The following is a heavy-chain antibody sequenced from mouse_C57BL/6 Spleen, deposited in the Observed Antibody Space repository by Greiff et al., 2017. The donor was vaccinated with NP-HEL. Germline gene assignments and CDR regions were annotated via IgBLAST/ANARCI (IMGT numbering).Heavy chain of an antibody. J-gene: IGHJ2*01. CDR3: ARERDGYLFDY. CDR1: GYSFTDYN. Sequence: EVKVVESGPELVKPGASVKISCKASGYSFTDYNMNWVKQSNGKSLEWIGVINPNYGTTSYNQKFKGKATLTVDQTSSTAYMQLNSLTSEDSAVYYCARERDGYLFDYWGQGTTLTVSS. V-gene: IGHV1-39*01. CDR2: INPNYGTT. D-gene: IGHD2-3*01.